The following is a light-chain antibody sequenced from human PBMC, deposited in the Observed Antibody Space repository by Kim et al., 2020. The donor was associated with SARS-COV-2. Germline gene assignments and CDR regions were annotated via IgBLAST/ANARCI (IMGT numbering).Light chain of an antibody. Sequence: AERDTLSCRARQSVSSSYLAWYQQKPGQAPRLLNYGASSRATGIPDRFSGSGSGTDFTLTISRLEPEDFAVYYCQQYGSSPPYSFGQGTKLEI. CDR3: QQYGSSPPYS. CDR2: GAS. CDR1: QSVSSSY. J-gene: IGKJ2*03. V-gene: IGKV3-20*01.